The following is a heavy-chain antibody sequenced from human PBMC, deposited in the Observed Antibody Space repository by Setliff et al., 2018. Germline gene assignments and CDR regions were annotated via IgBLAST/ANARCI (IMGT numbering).Heavy chain of an antibody. CDR3: ARDFPTPRIRTDYLGAFDI. CDR2: IYTSGST. V-gene: IGHV4-61*02. CDR1: GGYISSGSYY. Sequence: TLSLPCTVSGGYISSGSYYWSWIRQPAGKGLEWIGRIYTSGSTNYNPSLKSRVTISVDTSKNQFSLNLSSVTDADTAVYYCARDFPTPRIRTDYLGAFDIWGQGTMVTVSS. J-gene: IGHJ3*02. D-gene: IGHD4-17*01.